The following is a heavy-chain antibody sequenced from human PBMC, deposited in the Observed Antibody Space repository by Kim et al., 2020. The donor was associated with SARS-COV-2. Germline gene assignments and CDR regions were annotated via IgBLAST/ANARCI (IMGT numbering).Heavy chain of an antibody. J-gene: IGHJ6*02. CDR2: INSDGSST. Sequence: GGSLRLSCAASGFTFSSYWMHWVRQAPGKGLVWVSRINSDGSSTSYADSVKGRFTISRDNAKNTLYLQMNSLRAEDTAVYYCARVSMGSSWSGGYYYYGMDVWGQGTTVTVSS. D-gene: IGHD6-13*01. CDR3: ARVSMGSSWSGGYYYYGMDV. CDR1: GFTFSSYW. V-gene: IGHV3-74*01.